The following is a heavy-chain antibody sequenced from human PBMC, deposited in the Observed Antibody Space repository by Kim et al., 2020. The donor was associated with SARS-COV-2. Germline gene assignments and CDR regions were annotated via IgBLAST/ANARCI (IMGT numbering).Heavy chain of an antibody. J-gene: IGHJ4*02. CDR3: ARDQAYCSSSSCPFDY. V-gene: IGHV3-74*01. D-gene: IGHD2-2*01. Sequence: DSVQGRVTISRDNARNTLYLERNSLRAEETAVYYCARDQAYCSSSSCPFDYWGQGTLVTVSS.